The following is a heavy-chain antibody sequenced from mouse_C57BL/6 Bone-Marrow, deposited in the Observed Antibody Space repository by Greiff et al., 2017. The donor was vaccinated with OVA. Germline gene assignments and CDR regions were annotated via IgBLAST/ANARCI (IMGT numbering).Heavy chain of an antibody. CDR3: ARWVTAVVAANYFDY. D-gene: IGHD1-1*01. Sequence: VQLQQSGPELVKPGASVTLSCKASGYTFTSYDINWVKQRPGQGLEWIGGIYPRDGSTKYNEKFKGTATLTVDTSSSTAYMELHSLTSEDSAVYFCARWVTAVVAANYFDYWGQGTTLTVSS. V-gene: IGHV1-85*01. CDR2: IYPRDGST. CDR1: GYTFTSYD. J-gene: IGHJ2*01.